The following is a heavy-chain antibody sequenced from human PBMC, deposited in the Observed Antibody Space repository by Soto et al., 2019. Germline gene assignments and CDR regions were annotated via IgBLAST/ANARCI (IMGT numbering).Heavy chain of an antibody. CDR1: GGSFSGYY. CDR3: ARGQSSLLLDC. D-gene: IGHD2-8*02. Sequence: QVQLQQWGAGLLKPSETLSLTCAVYGGSFSGYYWSWIRQPPGKGLEWIGEINHSGSTNYNPSLKSRVTISVDTSKNQFSLKLXSVTAADTAVYYCARGQSSLLLDCWGQGVLVTVSS. V-gene: IGHV4-34*01. J-gene: IGHJ4*02. CDR2: INHSGST.